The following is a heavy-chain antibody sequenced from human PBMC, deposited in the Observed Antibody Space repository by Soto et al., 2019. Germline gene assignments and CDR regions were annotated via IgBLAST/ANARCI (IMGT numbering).Heavy chain of an antibody. CDR2: IYPGDSAT. Sequence: GESQPISDKRFVYKVSRSRRAWEHQKKGKSLEWMGIIYPGDSATRYSPSFQGQVTISADKSISTAYLKWSSLKASDTAMYYCARLSRYSNSWEGDLAYWGQGILVTVSS. CDR3: ARLSRYSNSWEGDLAY. CDR1: VYKVSRSR. J-gene: IGHJ4*02. V-gene: IGHV5-51*07. D-gene: IGHD6-13*01.